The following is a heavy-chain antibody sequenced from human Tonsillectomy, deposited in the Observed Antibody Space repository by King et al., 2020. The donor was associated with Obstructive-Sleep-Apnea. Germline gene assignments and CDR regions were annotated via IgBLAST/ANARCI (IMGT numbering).Heavy chain of an antibody. CDR1: SGSISSNNYY. Sequence: QLQESGPGLVKPSETLSLTCTVSSGSISSNNYYWGCIRQPPGKGLEWIGSIYYSGCTYYNPSLKSRFTISVDTSKNQLSLKLSSVTAADTAVYYCAAGYSYYGYWGQGTLVTVSS. CDR2: IYYSGCT. J-gene: IGHJ4*02. CDR3: AAGYSYYGY. D-gene: IGHD5-18*01. V-gene: IGHV4-39*07.